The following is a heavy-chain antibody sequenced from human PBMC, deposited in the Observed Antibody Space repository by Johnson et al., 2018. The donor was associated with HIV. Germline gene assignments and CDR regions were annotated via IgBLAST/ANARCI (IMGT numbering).Heavy chain of an antibody. CDR1: GFTFDDYA. Sequence: VQLVESGGGVVRPGGSLRLSCAASGFTFDDYAMHWVRQAPGKGLEWVSYISSSGSTIYYADSVKGRFTISRDNAKNSLYLQMNSLKTEDTSVYYCTTPLLVGANRPSEEGYNDAFDIWGQGTMVTVSS. CDR3: TTPLLVGANRPSEEGYNDAFDI. CDR2: ISSSGSTI. D-gene: IGHD1-26*01. V-gene: IGHV3-48*03. J-gene: IGHJ3*02.